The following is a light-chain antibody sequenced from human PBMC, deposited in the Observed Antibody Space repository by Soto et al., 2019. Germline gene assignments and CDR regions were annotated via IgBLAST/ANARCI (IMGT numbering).Light chain of an antibody. Sequence: EIVLTQSPGTLSLSPGERATLSCRASQSVSSTYLAWYHHKPGQAPRLLIYGASSRAAGIPDRFSGSGSGTDFTLTISRLEPEDFAVYYCNHYGSSRHTFGQGTKVEIK. J-gene: IGKJ2*01. V-gene: IGKV3-20*01. CDR1: QSVSSTY. CDR2: GAS. CDR3: NHYGSSRHT.